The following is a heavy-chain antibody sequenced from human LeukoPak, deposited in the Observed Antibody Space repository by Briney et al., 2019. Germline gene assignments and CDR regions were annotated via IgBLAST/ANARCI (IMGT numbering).Heavy chain of an antibody. Sequence: SETLSLTCTVSGGSISSYYWSWIRQPPGKGLEWVGYTYYSGSTNYNPSLKSRVTISVDTSKNQFSLKLSSVTAADTAVYYCARFGVVVPAAMDYYYYYGMDVWGQGTTVTVSS. V-gene: IGHV4-59*01. CDR1: GGSISSYY. D-gene: IGHD2-2*01. CDR3: ARFGVVVPAAMDYYYYYGMDV. CDR2: TYYSGST. J-gene: IGHJ6*02.